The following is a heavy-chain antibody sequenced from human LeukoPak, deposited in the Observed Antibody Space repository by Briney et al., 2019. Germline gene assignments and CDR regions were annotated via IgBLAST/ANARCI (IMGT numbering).Heavy chain of an antibody. D-gene: IGHD6-19*01. CDR2: ISSSGSTI. J-gene: IGHJ4*02. CDR3: ARVAVAGKGDFDY. V-gene: IGHV3-48*04. Sequence: QAGGSLRLSCAASGFTFSSYGMHWVRQAPGKGLEWVSYISSSGSTIYYADSVKGRFTISRDNAKNSLYLQMNSLRAEDTAVYYCARVAVAGKGDFDYWGQGTLVTVSS. CDR1: GFTFSSYG.